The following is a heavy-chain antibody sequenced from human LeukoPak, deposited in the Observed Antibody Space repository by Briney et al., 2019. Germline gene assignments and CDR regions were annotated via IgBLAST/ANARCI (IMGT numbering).Heavy chain of an antibody. CDR2: IYYSGST. V-gene: IGHV4-39*01. CDR3: ARHFNLFDI. Sequence: SETLSLTCTVSGGSISSSSHYWAWLRQPPGTGLEWIGSIYYSGSTYYTPSLKSRVTISVDTSKNQFSLKLTSVTAADTAVYYCARHFNLFDIWGQGTMVTVSS. CDR1: GGSISSSSHY. J-gene: IGHJ3*02.